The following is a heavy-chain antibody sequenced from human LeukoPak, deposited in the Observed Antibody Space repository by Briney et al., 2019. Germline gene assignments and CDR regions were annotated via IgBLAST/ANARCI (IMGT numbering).Heavy chain of an antibody. CDR1: GGSISSISYY. CDR2: IYYTGST. CDR3: ARVGYDILTGYSPYYYYGMDV. J-gene: IGHJ6*02. V-gene: IGHV4-39*07. D-gene: IGHD3-9*01. Sequence: PSETLSLTCTISGGSISSISYYWGWIRQPPGKGLEWIGSIYYTGSTNYNPSLKSRVTISVDTSKNQFSLKLSSVTAADTAVYYCARVGYDILTGYSPYYYYGMDVWGQGTTVTVSS.